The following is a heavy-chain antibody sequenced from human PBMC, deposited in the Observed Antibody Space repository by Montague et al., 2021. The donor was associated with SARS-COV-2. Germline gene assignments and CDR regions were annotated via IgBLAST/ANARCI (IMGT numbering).Heavy chain of an antibody. CDR2: IYYSGGI. D-gene: IGHD3-10*01. CDR3: ARAVSVRRAVNWFDP. V-gene: IGHV4-59*11. CDR1: GGSMSDHY. J-gene: IGHJ5*02. Sequence: SETLSLTCTVSGGSMSDHYWAWVRQPPGKGLEWLAYIYYSGGINSNASLKSRVSMSVDSSKNQFSLKLTSVTAAATAMYYCARAVSVRRAVNWFDPWGQGTLVTVSS.